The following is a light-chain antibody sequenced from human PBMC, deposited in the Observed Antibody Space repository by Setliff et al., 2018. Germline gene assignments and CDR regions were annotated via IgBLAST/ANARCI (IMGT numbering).Light chain of an antibody. CDR1: FGAYGSAY. J-gene: IGLJ1*01. CDR2: DVN. Sequence: SALTQPASVSGSPEQSITISCTGEFGAYGSAYVSWYQQHPDKAPKLIIYDVNNRPSGISHRFSGSNSANTASLTISGLQAEGEAEYFCASKTGPGTYVFGTGTKVTVL. CDR3: ASKTGPGTYV. V-gene: IGLV2-14*03.